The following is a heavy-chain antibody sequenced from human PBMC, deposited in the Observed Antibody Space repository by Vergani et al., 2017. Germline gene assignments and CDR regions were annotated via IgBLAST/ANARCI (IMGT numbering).Heavy chain of an antibody. CDR3: VRSRCSDPWFMYNWFDS. V-gene: IGHV3-74*01. CDR1: GFSFSGYW. CDR2: IKSDGSIT. J-gene: IGHJ5*01. D-gene: IGHD2-15*01. Sequence: EGQLVESGGGLIHPGGSLRLSCEGSGFSFSGYWMHWVRQSPEKGPVWVSRIKSDGSITNYADSVKGRFTISRDNAKNTLYLKMNSLRSDDTAIYYCVRSRCSDPWFMYNWFDSWGQGTLVTVSS.